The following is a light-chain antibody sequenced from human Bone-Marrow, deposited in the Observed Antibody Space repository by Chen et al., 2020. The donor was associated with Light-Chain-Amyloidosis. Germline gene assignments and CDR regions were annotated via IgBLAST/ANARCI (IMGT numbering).Light chain of an antibody. V-gene: IGLV2-14*01. CDR1: SSDVVGYDY. J-gene: IGLJ1*01. CDR2: DVR. Sequence: QSALTQPASVSGSPGQPITISCIGSSSDVVGYDYVSGYKQQPGKAPQLIIYDVRNRPSGVSDRFSGSKSGYTASLTISGLQADDEADYYCTAYSNSRTRVFGTGTKVTVL. CDR3: TAYSNSRTRV.